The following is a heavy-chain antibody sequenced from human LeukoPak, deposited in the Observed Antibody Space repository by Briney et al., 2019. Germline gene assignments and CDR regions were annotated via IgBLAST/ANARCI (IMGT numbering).Heavy chain of an antibody. J-gene: IGHJ5*02. D-gene: IGHD3-3*01. CDR2: IYYSGST. CDR1: GGSISSYY. CDR3: ERAVGVYNWFDP. V-gene: IGHV4-59*01. Sequence: SETLSLTCTVSGGSISSYYWSWIRQPPGKGLEWIGYIYYSGSTNYNPSLKSRVTISVDTSKNQFSLKLSSVTAADTAVSYCERAVGVYNWFDPWGQGTLVTVSS.